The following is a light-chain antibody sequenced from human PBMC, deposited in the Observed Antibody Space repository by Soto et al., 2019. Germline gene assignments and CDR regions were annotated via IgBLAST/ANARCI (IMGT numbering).Light chain of an antibody. CDR3: SSFSSTSTLYV. J-gene: IGLJ1*01. CDR1: NSDVGGHNY. CDR2: EVS. Sequence: QSALTQPASVAGSPRQSITISCTGTNSDVGGHNYVSWYQHHPGKASKLMIYEVSNRPSGVSNRFAGSKSGNTASLTISGLQAEDEADYHCSSFSSTSTLYVFGTGTKVTVL. V-gene: IGLV2-14*01.